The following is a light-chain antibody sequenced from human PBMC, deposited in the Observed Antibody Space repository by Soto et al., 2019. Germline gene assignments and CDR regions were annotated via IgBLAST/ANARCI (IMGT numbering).Light chain of an antibody. CDR3: QQRSYWLT. J-gene: IGKJ4*01. CDR2: DAS. V-gene: IGKV3-11*01. CDR1: QSVSHY. Sequence: EVLLTQYPATLSVSPGERATLSCRASQSVSHYLAWYQQNPGQAPRLLIYDASSRATGIPARFSGSGSGTDFTLTISSLEPEDFAVYYCQQRSYWLTFGGGTKVDIK.